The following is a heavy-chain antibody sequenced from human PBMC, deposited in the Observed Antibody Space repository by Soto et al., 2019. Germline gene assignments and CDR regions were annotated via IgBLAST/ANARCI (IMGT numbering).Heavy chain of an antibody. CDR1: GFTFSNYA. V-gene: IGHV3-23*01. D-gene: IGHD1-26*01. CDR2: INNRGNTT. J-gene: IGHJ2*01. CDR3: AKMAGRAIHNWYFDV. Sequence: EVQLLESGGGLVQPGGSLRLSCAASGFTFSNYAMSWVRQAPGTGLEWVSTINNRGNTTWYADSVKGRFTISRDSSKNTLYLQMNSLRAEDTAVYYCAKMAGRAIHNWYFDVWGRGTLVTVSS.